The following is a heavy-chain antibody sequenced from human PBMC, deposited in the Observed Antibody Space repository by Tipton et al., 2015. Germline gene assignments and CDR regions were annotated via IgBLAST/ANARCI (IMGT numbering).Heavy chain of an antibody. D-gene: IGHD4-23*01. CDR3: AKQATVVDSGSDY. Sequence: GSLRLSCAAYGFTFSNYDMHWVRQGTGKGLEWVSGVGTAGDTHYPGSVKGRFTISRENAKSSLYLQMNSLRAEDTAVYYCAKQATVVDSGSDYWGQGTLVTVSS. CDR1: GFTFSNYD. V-gene: IGHV3-13*01. J-gene: IGHJ4*02. CDR2: VGTAGDT.